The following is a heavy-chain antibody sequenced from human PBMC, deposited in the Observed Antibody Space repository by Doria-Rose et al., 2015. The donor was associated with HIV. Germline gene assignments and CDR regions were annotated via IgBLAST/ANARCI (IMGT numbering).Heavy chain of an antibody. D-gene: IGHD6-25*01. CDR1: GGSVASGTPY. CDR2: IYYSGTT. V-gene: IGHV4-39*01. Sequence: QVQLQESGPGLVKPSETLSLTCTVSGGSVASGTPYWDWIRPTPGKGLEWIGTIYYSGTTYYNPSLTGRVTISLHPSKNQYSLKLISVTAADTGVYYCAKQAANWFDPWGQGTLVTVSS. J-gene: IGHJ5*02. CDR3: AKQAANWFDP.